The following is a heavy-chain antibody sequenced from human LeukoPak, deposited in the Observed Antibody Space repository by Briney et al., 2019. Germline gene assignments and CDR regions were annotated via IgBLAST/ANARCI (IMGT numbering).Heavy chain of an antibody. CDR2: IKQDGSEK. CDR1: GFTVSDYH. CDR3: ARDRRYDFWSGSNWFDP. D-gene: IGHD3-3*01. V-gene: IGHV3-7*01. Sequence: GGSLRLSCAASGFTVSDYHMSWVRQAPGKGLEWVANIKQDGSEKYYVDSVKGRFTISRDNAKNSLSLQMNSLRAEDTAVYYCARDRRYDFWSGSNWFDPWGQGTLVTVSS. J-gene: IGHJ5*02.